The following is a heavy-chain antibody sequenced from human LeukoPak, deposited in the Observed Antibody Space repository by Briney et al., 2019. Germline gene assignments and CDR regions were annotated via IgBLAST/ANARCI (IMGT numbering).Heavy chain of an antibody. CDR2: ISGSGGST. CDR1: GFTFSSYA. Sequence: GGSLRLSCAASGFTFSSYAMSWVRQAPGKGLEWVSAISGSGGSTYYADSVKGRFTISRDNSKNTLYLQMNSLRAEDTAVYYCAKVGCSSTSCQWDNWFDPWGQGTLVTVSS. CDR3: AKVGCSSTSCQWDNWFDP. D-gene: IGHD2-2*01. V-gene: IGHV3-23*01. J-gene: IGHJ5*02.